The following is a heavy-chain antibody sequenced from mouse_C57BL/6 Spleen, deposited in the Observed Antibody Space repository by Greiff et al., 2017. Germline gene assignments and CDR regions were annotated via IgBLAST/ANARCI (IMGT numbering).Heavy chain of an antibody. CDR2: IRNKANGYTT. CDR3: ARVDGYAMDY. J-gene: IGHJ4*01. V-gene: IGHV7-3*01. Sequence: EVKLVESGGGLVQPGGSLSLSCAASGFSFTDYYMSWVRQPPGKALEWLGFIRNKANGYTTEYSASVNGRFTISRDNSKSILYLQMNALRAEDSATYYCARVDGYAMDYWGQGTSVTVSS. CDR1: GFSFTDYY.